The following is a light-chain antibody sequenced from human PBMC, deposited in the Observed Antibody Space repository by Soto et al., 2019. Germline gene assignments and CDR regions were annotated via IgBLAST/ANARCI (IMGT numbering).Light chain of an antibody. J-gene: IGLJ1*01. V-gene: IGLV2-14*01. CDR2: DVS. Sequence: QSLLTQAADVSGSPGQSITISWPGTSIDVGCYNYVSWYQQHPGKAPKLMIYDVSNRPSGVSNRFSGSKSGNTASLTISGLQAEDEADYYCSSYTSSSTLVFGTGTKVTVL. CDR1: SIDVGCYNY. CDR3: SSYTSSSTLV.